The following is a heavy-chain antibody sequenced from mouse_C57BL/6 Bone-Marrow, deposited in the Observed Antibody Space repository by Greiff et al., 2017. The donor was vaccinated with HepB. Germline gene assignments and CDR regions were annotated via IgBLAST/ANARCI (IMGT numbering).Heavy chain of an antibody. V-gene: IGHV3-6*01. J-gene: IGHJ4*01. CDR3: ARDAPLAMDY. Sequence: EVQRVESGPGLVKPSQSLSLTCSVTGYSITSGYYWNWIRQFPGNKLEWMGYISYDGSNNYNPSLKNRISITRDTSKNQFFLKLNSVTTEDTATYYCARDAPLAMDYWGQGTSVTVSS. CDR2: ISYDGSN. CDR1: GYSITSGYY.